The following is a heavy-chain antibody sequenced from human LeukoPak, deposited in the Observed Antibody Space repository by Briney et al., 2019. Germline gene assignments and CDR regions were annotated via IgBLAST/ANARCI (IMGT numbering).Heavy chain of an antibody. CDR1: GDTFTGYY. CDR2: INPNSGGT. V-gene: IGHV1-2*06. CDR3: ARFLTLGYYDSSGYDY. D-gene: IGHD3-22*01. J-gene: IGHJ4*02. Sequence: GASVKVSCKASGDTFTGYYMHWVRQAPGQGLEWIGRINPNSGGTNYAQKFQGRVTMTRDTSISTAYMELSRLRSDDTAVYYCARFLTLGYYDSSGYDYRGQGTLVTVSS.